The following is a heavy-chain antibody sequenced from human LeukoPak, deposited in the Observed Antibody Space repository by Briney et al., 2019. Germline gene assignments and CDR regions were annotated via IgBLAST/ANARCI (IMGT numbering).Heavy chain of an antibody. V-gene: IGHV1-18*01. CDR2: ISAYNGNT. CDR3: ARRYSSGWFGGAFDI. Sequence: ASVKVSCKASGYTFTSYDINWVRQATGQGLEWMGWISAYNGNTNYAQKLQGRVTMTTDTSTSTAYMELRSLRSDDTAVYYCARRYSSGWFGGAFDIWGQGTMVTVSS. CDR1: GYTFTSYD. D-gene: IGHD6-19*01. J-gene: IGHJ3*02.